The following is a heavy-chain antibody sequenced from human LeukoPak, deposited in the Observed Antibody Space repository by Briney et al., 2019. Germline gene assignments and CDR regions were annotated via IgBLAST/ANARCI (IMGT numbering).Heavy chain of an antibody. CDR2: INPRGGRT. D-gene: IGHD3-22*01. J-gene: IGHJ5*02. Sequence: ASVNVSCKASRYIFTSYYMHWVRQAPGQGREGMGIINPRGGRTSFPQKFQGRVAMTRDTSTSTVYKELSSLRTDDTAVDYCARGGYYDSSGYCYVYWFDPWGQGTLVTVSS. CDR1: RYIFTSYY. V-gene: IGHV1-46*01. CDR3: ARGGYYDSSGYCYVYWFDP.